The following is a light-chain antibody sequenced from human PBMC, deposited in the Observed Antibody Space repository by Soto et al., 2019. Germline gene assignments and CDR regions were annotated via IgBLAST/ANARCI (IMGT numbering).Light chain of an antibody. Sequence: EIVLTQSPGTLSLSPGERATLSCRASQSVSSSYLAWYQQKPGQAPRLLIYGASSRATVIPDRFSGSGSGTDFTLTISRLEPEDFEAYYRQQYGSSPSWTVGQGTKVDIK. CDR2: GAS. V-gene: IGKV3-20*01. CDR1: QSVSSSY. J-gene: IGKJ1*01. CDR3: QQYGSSPSWT.